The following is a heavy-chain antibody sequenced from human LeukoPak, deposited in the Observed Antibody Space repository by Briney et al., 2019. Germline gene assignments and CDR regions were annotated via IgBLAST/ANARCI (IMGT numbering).Heavy chain of an antibody. J-gene: IGHJ4*02. V-gene: IGHV3-21*04. CDR1: GFTFSSYS. CDR2: ITGGSGSI. CDR3: AKDCSSTSCYVYFDY. D-gene: IGHD2-2*01. Sequence: GGSLRLSCAASGFTFSSYSMNWVRQAPGMGLEWVSSITGGSGSIYYADSVKGRFTISRDNAKNSLYLQMNSLRAEDTAVYYCAKDCSSTSCYVYFDYWGQGTLVTVSS.